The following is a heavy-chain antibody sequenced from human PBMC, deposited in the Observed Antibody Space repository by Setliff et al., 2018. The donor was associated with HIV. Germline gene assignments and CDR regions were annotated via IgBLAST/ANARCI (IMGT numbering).Heavy chain of an antibody. Sequence: GGSLRLSCAASGFIFSDHYMDWVRQAPGKGLEWVGRIRNKAHNYASQYAASVKGRFTISRDDSKNSLYLQMNSLKTEDTAVYFCTSRTRTDPGRFDNWGQGTLVTVSS. J-gene: IGHJ4*02. V-gene: IGHV3-72*01. CDR1: GFIFSDHY. CDR3: TSRTRTDPGRFDN. CDR2: IRNKAHNYAS. D-gene: IGHD4-17*01.